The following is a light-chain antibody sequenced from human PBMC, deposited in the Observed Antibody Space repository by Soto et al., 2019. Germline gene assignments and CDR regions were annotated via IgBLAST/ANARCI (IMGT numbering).Light chain of an antibody. CDR3: SSYTSSSTVE. CDR1: SSDVGLYNY. J-gene: IGLJ2*01. V-gene: IGLV2-14*01. CDR2: DVS. Sequence: QSVLTQPASVSGSPGQSITISCTGTSSDVGLYNYVSWYQQHPGKAPKLMIYDVSDRPSGVSNSFSGSKSGNTASLTISGLQAEDEGDYYCSSYTSSSTVEFGGGTKLTVL.